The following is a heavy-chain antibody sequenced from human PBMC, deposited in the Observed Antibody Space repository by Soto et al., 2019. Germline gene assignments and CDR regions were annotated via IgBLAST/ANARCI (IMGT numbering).Heavy chain of an antibody. CDR2: IWYDGSNK. CDR3: ARGSWQQLADD. D-gene: IGHD6-13*01. J-gene: IGHJ4*02. Sequence: QVQLVESGGGVVQPGRSLRLSCAASGFTFSSYGMHWVRQAPGKGLEWVAVIWYDGSNKYYADSVKGRFTISRDNSKNTLDLQMNSLRAEDTAVYYCARGSWQQLADDWGQGTLVTVSS. V-gene: IGHV3-33*01. CDR1: GFTFSSYG.